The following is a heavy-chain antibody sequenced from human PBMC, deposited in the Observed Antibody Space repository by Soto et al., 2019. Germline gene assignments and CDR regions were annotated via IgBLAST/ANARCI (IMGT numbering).Heavy chain of an antibody. CDR3: GRVGVVDGGRPHDY. CDR2: INHSGST. Sequence: SETLSLTCAVYGGSFSGYYWSWIRQPPGKGLEWIGEINHSGSTNYNPALKSRVTISVETSKNQFSLKLSSVTAADTAVYYCGRVGVVDGGRPHDYWRPGTLVTDSS. D-gene: IGHD2-15*01. V-gene: IGHV4-34*01. CDR1: GGSFSGYY. J-gene: IGHJ4*02.